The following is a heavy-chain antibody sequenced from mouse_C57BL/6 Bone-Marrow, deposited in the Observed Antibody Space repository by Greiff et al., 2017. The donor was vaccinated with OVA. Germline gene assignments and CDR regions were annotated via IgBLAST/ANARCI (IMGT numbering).Heavy chain of an antibody. D-gene: IGHD2-5*01. J-gene: IGHJ2*01. CDR1: GYTFTNYW. CDR3: ARRYSNYLYYFDY. V-gene: IGHV1-63*01. Sequence: QVQLQQSGAELVRPGPSVKMSCKASGYTFTNYWIGWAKQRPGHGLEWIGDIYPGGGYTNYNEKFKGKATLTADKSSSTAYMQFSSLTSEDSAIYYCARRYSNYLYYFDYWGQGTTLTVSS. CDR2: IYPGGGYT.